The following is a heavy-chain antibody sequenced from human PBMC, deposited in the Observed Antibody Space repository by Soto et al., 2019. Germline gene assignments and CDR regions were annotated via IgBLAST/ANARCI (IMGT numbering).Heavy chain of an antibody. V-gene: IGHV4-34*01. CDR2: INHSGST. D-gene: IGHD1-26*01. J-gene: IGHJ4*02. Sequence: SETLSLTCAVYGGSFSGYYWSWIRQPPGKGLEWIGEINHSGSTNYNPSLKSRVTISVDTSKNQFSLKLSSVTAADTAVYYCARGVKRVRVGGRLDYWGQGTLVTVSS. CDR1: GGSFSGYY. CDR3: ARGVKRVRVGGRLDY.